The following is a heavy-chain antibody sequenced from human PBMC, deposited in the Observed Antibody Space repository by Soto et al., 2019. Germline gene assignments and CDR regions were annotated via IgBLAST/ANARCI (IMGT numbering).Heavy chain of an antibody. Sequence: KPSETLSLTCTVSGGSISSYYWSWIRQPAGKGLEWIGRIYTSGSTNYNPSLKSRVTMSVDTSKNQFSLKLSSVTAADTAVYYRAREGGAARHNAFDIWGQGTMVTVSS. CDR1: GGSISSYY. J-gene: IGHJ3*02. CDR2: IYTSGST. CDR3: AREGGAARHNAFDI. D-gene: IGHD6-6*01. V-gene: IGHV4-4*07.